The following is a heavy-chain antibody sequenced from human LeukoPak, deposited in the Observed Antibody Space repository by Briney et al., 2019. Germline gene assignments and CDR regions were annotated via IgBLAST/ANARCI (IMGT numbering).Heavy chain of an antibody. V-gene: IGHV3-48*04. J-gene: IGHJ4*02. Sequence: PGGSLRLSCGASGFTFSSYSMNWVRQAPGRGLEWLSYISVSGSTIKYADSVKGRFTISRDNAKNSLYLQMNSLRAEDTAVYYCARDRAGSSRRRGDFDYWGQGTLVTVSS. D-gene: IGHD1-26*01. CDR2: ISVSGSTI. CDR1: GFTFSSYS. CDR3: ARDRAGSSRRRGDFDY.